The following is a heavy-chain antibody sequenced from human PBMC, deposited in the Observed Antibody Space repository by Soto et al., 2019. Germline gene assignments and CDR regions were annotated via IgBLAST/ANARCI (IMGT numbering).Heavy chain of an antibody. CDR2: IYWDDDE. V-gene: IGHV2-5*02. Sequence: QITLKESGPTLVKPTQTLTLTCTFSGFSLTTSGVGVGWIRQPPGKALECLALIYWDDDERYSPSLKSRLTINTDTSKNRVVLTMTNMDPVDTATYYCAHYRYYSDSLDYWGQGTLVTVSS. D-gene: IGHD1-26*01. CDR1: GFSLTTSGVG. J-gene: IGHJ4*01. CDR3: AHYRYYSDSLDY.